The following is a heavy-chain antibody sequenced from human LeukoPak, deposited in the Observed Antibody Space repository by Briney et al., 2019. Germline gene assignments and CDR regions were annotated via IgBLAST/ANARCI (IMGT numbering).Heavy chain of an antibody. CDR2: IYTSGST. Sequence: SETLSLTCTVSGGSISSYYLSWIRQPVGKGLEWIGHIYTSGSTKYNPSLKSRVTMSVDTSKNQFSLKLSSVTTADTAVYYCARPRSISDPRSGYYYWGQGTLVTVSS. V-gene: IGHV4-4*07. CDR1: GGSISSYY. CDR3: ARPRSISDPRSGYYY. D-gene: IGHD3-22*01. J-gene: IGHJ4*02.